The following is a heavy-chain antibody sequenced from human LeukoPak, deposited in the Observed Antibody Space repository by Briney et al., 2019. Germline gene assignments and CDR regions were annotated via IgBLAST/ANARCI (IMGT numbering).Heavy chain of an antibody. CDR1: GGTFSSYA. CDR3: ASGTGASFVAAFDY. D-gene: IGHD2-8*02. J-gene: IGHJ4*02. Sequence: ASVKVSCKASGGTFSSYAISWVRQAPGQGLEWMVGIIPIFGTANYAQKFQGRVTITTDESTSTAYMELSSLRSEDTAVYYCASGTGASFVAAFDYWGQGTLVTVSS. CDR2: IIPIFGTA. V-gene: IGHV1-69*05.